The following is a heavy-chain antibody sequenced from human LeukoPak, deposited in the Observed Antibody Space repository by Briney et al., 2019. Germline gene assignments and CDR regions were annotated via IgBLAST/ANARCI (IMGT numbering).Heavy chain of an antibody. CDR3: AKDGIVDTAMVNWFDP. CDR1: TFTFSSYA. J-gene: IGHJ5*02. D-gene: IGHD5-18*01. V-gene: IGHV3-23*01. Sequence: PGGSLRLSCAASTFTFSSYAISWVRQAPGKGLEWVSAISGSGGSTYYADSVKGRFTISRDNSKNTLYLQMNSLRAEDTAVYYCAKDGIVDTAMVNWFDPWGQGTLVTVSS. CDR2: ISGSGGST.